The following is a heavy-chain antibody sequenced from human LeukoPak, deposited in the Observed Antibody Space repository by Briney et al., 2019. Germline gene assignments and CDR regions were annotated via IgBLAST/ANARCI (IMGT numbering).Heavy chain of an antibody. Sequence: PSETLSLTCTVSGGSISSYYWSWIRQPPGKGLEWIGYIYYSGSTNYNPSLKSRVTISVDTSKNQFSLKLSSVTAADTAVYYCARDFGVAAFDIWGQGTIVTVSS. V-gene: IGHV4-59*01. J-gene: IGHJ3*02. CDR1: GGSISSYY. D-gene: IGHD3-16*01. CDR3: ARDFGVAAFDI. CDR2: IYYSGST.